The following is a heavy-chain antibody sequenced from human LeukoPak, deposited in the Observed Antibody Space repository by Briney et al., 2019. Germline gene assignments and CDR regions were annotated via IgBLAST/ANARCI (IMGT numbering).Heavy chain of an antibody. J-gene: IGHJ5*02. Sequence: GASVKVSCKASGYTFTSYGISWVRQAPGQGLEWMGCINAYNGNTNYAQKLQGRVTMTTDTSTSTAYMELRSLRSDDTAVYYCARDPEILGSSGWYWFDPWGQGTLVTVSS. D-gene: IGHD6-19*01. CDR2: INAYNGNT. CDR1: GYTFTSYG. V-gene: IGHV1-18*01. CDR3: ARDPEILGSSGWYWFDP.